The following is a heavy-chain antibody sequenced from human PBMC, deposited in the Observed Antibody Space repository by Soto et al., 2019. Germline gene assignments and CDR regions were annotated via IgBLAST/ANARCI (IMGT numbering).Heavy chain of an antibody. J-gene: IGHJ5*02. CDR3: ARGGGEPATATTREYNWFDP. CDR2: IIPIFGTA. D-gene: IGHD4-17*01. Sequence: QVQLVQSGAEVKKPGSSVKVSCKASGGTFSSYAISWVRQAPGQGLEWMGGIIPIFGTANYAQKFQGRVTITADESTSTAYMELSSLRSEDTAVYYCARGGGEPATATTREYNWFDPWGQGTLVTVSS. V-gene: IGHV1-69*01. CDR1: GGTFSSYA.